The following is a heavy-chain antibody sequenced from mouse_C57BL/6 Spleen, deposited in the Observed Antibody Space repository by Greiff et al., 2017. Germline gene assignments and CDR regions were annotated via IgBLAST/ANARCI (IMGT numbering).Heavy chain of an antibody. D-gene: IGHD2-1*01. V-gene: IGHV2-9-1*01. CDR1: GFSLTSYA. J-gene: IGHJ4*01. CDR2: IWTGGGT. Sequence: QVQLQQSGPGLVAPSQSLSITCTVSGFSLTSYAISWVRQPPGKGLEWLGLIWTGGGTNYNSALKSRLSISKDNSKSQVFLKMNSLQTDDTARYYCARNGNYGAMDYWGQGTSVTVSS. CDR3: ARNGNYGAMDY.